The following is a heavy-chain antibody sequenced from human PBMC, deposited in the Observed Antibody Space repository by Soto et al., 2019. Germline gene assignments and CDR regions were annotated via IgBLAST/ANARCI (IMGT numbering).Heavy chain of an antibody. CDR1: GGPIRSSSHY. Sequence: QLQLQESGPGLVTPSETLSLTCTVSGGPIRSSSHYWGWIRQSPGTGLEWIGSIDESGDSYYNPSLKSRVTISVDTAKNQFSLKLISVTGADSAIYYCAREGGYVDYWGQGTLVTVSS. CDR2: IDESGDS. V-gene: IGHV4-39*02. J-gene: IGHJ4*02. CDR3: AREGGYVDY. D-gene: IGHD1-1*01.